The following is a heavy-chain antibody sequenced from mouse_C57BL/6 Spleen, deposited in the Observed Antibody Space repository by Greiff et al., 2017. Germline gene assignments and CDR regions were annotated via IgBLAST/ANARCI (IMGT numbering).Heavy chain of an antibody. CDR3: ARSEGYYGSSYWCAY. CDR2: INPSTGGT. Sequence: EVQLQQSGPELVKPGASVKISCKASGYSFTGYYMNWVKQSPEKSLEWIGEINPSTGGTTYNQKFKAKATLTVDKSSSTAYMQLKSLTSEDSAVYYCARSEGYYGSSYWCAYWGQGTLVTVSA. J-gene: IGHJ3*01. V-gene: IGHV1-42*01. CDR1: GYSFTGYY. D-gene: IGHD1-1*01.